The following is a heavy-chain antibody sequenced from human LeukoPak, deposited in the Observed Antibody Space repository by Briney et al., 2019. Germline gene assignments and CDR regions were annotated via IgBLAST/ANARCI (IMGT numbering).Heavy chain of an antibody. CDR2: IYSGGST. D-gene: IGHD3-10*01. J-gene: IGHJ4*02. CDR1: GFTVSSNY. CDR3: AKGHYGSGTYYLPDY. Sequence: GGSLRLSCAASGFTVSSNYMSWVRQAPGKGLEWVSVIYSGGSTYYADSVKGRFTISRDNSKNTLYLQMNSLRAEDTAVYYCAKGHYGSGTYYLPDYWGQGTLVAVSS. V-gene: IGHV3-53*01.